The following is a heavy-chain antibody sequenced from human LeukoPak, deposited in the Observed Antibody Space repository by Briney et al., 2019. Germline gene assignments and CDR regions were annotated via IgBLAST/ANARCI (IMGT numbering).Heavy chain of an antibody. V-gene: IGHV4-4*07. D-gene: IGHD1-20*01. J-gene: IGHJ6*03. CDR2: IYTSGST. CDR1: GGSISSYY. CDR3: ARNPNNHGITGTKYYYTYSMDV. Sequence: SETLSLTCTVSGGSISSYYWSWIRQPAGKGLEWIGRIYTSGSTNYNPSLKSRVTMSVDTSKNQFYLKLSSVTAADTAVYYCARNPNNHGITGTKYYYTYSMDVWGKGPTVTVSS.